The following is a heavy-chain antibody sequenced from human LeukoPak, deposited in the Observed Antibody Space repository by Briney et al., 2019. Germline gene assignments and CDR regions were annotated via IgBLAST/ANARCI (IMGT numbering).Heavy chain of an antibody. CDR2: INSDGSST. CDR1: GFTFSSYW. D-gene: IGHD6-13*01. CDR3: AKGEQQLVSPVDY. J-gene: IGHJ4*02. V-gene: IGHV3-74*01. Sequence: GGSLRLSCAASGFTFSSYWMHWVRQAPGKGLVWVSRINSDGSSTSYADSVKGRFTISRDNAKNTLYLQMNSLRAEDTAVYYCAKGEQQLVSPVDYWGQGTLVTVSS.